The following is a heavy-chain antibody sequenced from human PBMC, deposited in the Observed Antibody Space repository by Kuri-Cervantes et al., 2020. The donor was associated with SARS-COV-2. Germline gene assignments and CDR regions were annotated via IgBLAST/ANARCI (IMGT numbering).Heavy chain of an antibody. J-gene: IGHJ6*03. CDR2: IKSKTDGGTT. V-gene: IGHV3-15*01. CDR1: GFTFSSYA. CDR3: TTPSDYGDYVVYYYYYYMDV. D-gene: IGHD4-17*01. Sequence: GESLKISCTASGFTFSSYAMHWVRQAPGKGLEWVGRIKSKTDGGTTDYAAPVKGRFTISRDDSKNTLYLQMNSLKTEDTAVYYCTTPSDYGDYVVYYYYYYMDVWGKGTTVTVSS.